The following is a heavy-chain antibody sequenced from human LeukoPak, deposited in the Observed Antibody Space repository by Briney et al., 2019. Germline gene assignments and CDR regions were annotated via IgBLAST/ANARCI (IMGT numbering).Heavy chain of an antibody. CDR1: GFTFTTYG. V-gene: IGHV3-30*02. J-gene: IGHJ5*02. CDR2: IYPDGINK. CDR3: AKDWSGNYNWSDP. Sequence: GGSLRLSCAASGFTFTTYGMHGVRQAPGKGLEGVACIYPDGINKDYADSVKGRFIISRDNSKNTLYLQMNSLRAEDTAVYYCAKDWSGNYNWSDPWGQGTLVTVSS. D-gene: IGHD3-3*01.